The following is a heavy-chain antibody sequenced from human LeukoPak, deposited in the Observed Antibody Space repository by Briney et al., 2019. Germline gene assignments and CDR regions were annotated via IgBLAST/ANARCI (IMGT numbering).Heavy chain of an antibody. CDR2: ISAYNGNT. V-gene: IGHV1-18*01. J-gene: IGHJ4*02. CDR3: ARGDSSPECDY. CDR1: GYTFTSYG. D-gene: IGHD6-19*01. Sequence: ASVKVSCKASGYTFTSYGISWVRQAPGQGLEWMGWISAYNGNTKYSQKFQGRVTITRDTSASTAYMELSSLRSEDTAVYYCARGDSSPECDYWGQGTLVTVSS.